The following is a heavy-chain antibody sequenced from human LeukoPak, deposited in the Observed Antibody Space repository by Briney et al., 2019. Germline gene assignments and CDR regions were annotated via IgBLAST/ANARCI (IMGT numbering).Heavy chain of an antibody. Sequence: PGGSLRLSCAASGFTINTNYMSWVCQAPGKELEWVSVIHSGGNTHYADSVKGRFTISRDIPKNTLYLQMNTLRVEDTAVYYCARDRVFWDWGQGTLVTVSS. D-gene: IGHD3-9*01. CDR3: ARDRVFWD. J-gene: IGHJ4*02. CDR2: IHSGGNT. V-gene: IGHV3-53*01. CDR1: GFTINTNY.